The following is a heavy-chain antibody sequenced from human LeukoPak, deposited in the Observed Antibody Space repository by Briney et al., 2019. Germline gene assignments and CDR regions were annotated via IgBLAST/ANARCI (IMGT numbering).Heavy chain of an antibody. CDR3: ARRAIIQGTSALDF. CDR1: GYTFTHDW. J-gene: IGHJ4*02. Sequence: GESLKISCKSSGYTFTHDWIGWVRQMPGKGLEWMGIIYPRDSTTRYSPAFEGQVTISVDKSITTAYLQWSSLKASDTAMYYCARRAIIQGTSALDFWGQGTVVIVSS. D-gene: IGHD3-3*01. CDR2: IYPRDSTT. V-gene: IGHV5-51*01.